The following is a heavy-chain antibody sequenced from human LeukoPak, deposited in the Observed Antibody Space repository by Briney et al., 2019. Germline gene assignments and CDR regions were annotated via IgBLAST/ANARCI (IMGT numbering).Heavy chain of an antibody. Sequence: GASVKVSCKAFGYTFTSNYMHWVRQAPGQGPEWMGVISPSGGSTTYAQKFQGRVTITADKSTSTAYMELSSLRSEDTAVYYCARKSISSQSSEVFDYWGQGTLVTVSS. D-gene: IGHD3-3*02. V-gene: IGHV1-46*01. CDR1: GYTFTSNY. CDR3: ARKSISSQSSEVFDY. J-gene: IGHJ4*02. CDR2: ISPSGGST.